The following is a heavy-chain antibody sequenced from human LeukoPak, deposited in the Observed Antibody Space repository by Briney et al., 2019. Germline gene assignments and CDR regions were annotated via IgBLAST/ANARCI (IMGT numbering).Heavy chain of an antibody. CDR1: GYTFTGYY. CDR3: ARVASSGWHTIDY. CDR2: INPNSGGT. Sequence: GASVKVSCKASGYTFTGYYMHWVRQAPGQGLEWMGWINPNSGGTNYAQKFQGRVTVTRDTSISTAYMELSRLRSDDTAVYYCARVASSGWHTIDYWGQGTLVTVSS. J-gene: IGHJ4*02. D-gene: IGHD6-19*01. V-gene: IGHV1-2*02.